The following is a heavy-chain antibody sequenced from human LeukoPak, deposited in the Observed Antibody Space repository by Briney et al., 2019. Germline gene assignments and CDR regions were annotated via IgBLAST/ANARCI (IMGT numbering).Heavy chain of an antibody. J-gene: IGHJ4*02. CDR3: ARDRTITLVRRVITYFDY. Sequence: GGSLRLSCAASGFTFSSYSMNWVRQAPGKGLEWVSSISSSSSYIYYADSVKGRFTISRDNAKNSLYLQMNSLRAEDTAVYYCARDRTITLVRRVITYFDYWGQGALVTVSS. V-gene: IGHV3-21*01. D-gene: IGHD3-10*01. CDR1: GFTFSSYS. CDR2: ISSSSSYI.